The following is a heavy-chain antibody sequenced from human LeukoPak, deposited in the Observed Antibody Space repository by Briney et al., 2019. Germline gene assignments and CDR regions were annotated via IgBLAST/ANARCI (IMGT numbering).Heavy chain of an antibody. CDR2: ISYDGSNK. CDR1: GFTFSSYW. Sequence: PGGSLRLSCAASGFTFSSYWMHWVRQAPGKGLEWVAVISYDGSNKYYADSVKGRFTISRDNSKNTLYLQMNSLRAEDTAVYYCAKPYCSGGSCHDTPFDYWGQGTLVTVSS. J-gene: IGHJ4*02. D-gene: IGHD2-15*01. CDR3: AKPYCSGGSCHDTPFDY. V-gene: IGHV3-30*18.